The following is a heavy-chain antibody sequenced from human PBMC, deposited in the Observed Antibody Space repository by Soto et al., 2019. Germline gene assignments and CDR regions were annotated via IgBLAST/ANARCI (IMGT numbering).Heavy chain of an antibody. Sequence: EVQLVESGGGLVQPGGSLRLSCAASGFTFRSYWMSWVRQAPGKGLEWVANINQDGSEKYYVNSVKGRFTISRDNAKNPLYLQMNSLRAEDTAVYYCARESCGGIDYWGQGTLVTVSS. J-gene: IGHJ4*02. V-gene: IGHV3-7*03. CDR3: ARESCGGIDY. D-gene: IGHD2-15*01. CDR2: INQDGSEK. CDR1: GFTFRSYW.